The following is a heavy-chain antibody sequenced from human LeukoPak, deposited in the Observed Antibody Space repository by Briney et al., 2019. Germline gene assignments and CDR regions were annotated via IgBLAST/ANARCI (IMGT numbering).Heavy chain of an antibody. Sequence: ASVKVSCKASGYTFTSYYMHWVRQAPGQGLEWMGITNPSGGSTSYAQKFQGRVTMTRDTSTSTVYMELSSLRSEDTAVYYCARVGGDYVESDYWGQGTLVTVSS. J-gene: IGHJ4*02. CDR1: GYTFTSYY. CDR3: ARVGGDYVESDY. CDR2: TNPSGGST. D-gene: IGHD4-17*01. V-gene: IGHV1-46*01.